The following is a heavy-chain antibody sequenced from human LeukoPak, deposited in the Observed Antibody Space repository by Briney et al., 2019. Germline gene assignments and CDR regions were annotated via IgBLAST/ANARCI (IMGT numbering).Heavy chain of an antibody. V-gene: IGHV3-30*04. CDR1: GFTFSSYA. D-gene: IGHD2-15*01. Sequence: PGGSLRLSCAASGFTFSSYAMHWVRQAPGKGLEWVAVISYDGSNKYYADSVKGRFTISRDNSKNTLYLQMNSLRAEDTAVYYCARGGLLSYYYYGMDVWGQGTTVTVSS. CDR3: ARGGLLSYYYYGMDV. CDR2: ISYDGSNK. J-gene: IGHJ6*02.